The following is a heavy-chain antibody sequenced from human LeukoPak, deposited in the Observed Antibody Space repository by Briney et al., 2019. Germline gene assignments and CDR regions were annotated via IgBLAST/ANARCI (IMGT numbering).Heavy chain of an antibody. CDR3: ARGGSYSDYFDY. Sequence: GASVKVSCKASGYTFTSYGLSWVRQAPGQGLEWMGWINTDDAGTNYAQRFQGRVTLTRDTSTSTAYMEVRSLRSEDTAVYYCARGGSYSDYFDYWGQGTLVTVSS. D-gene: IGHD1-26*01. CDR2: INTDDAGT. J-gene: IGHJ4*02. V-gene: IGHV1-18*01. CDR1: GYTFTSYG.